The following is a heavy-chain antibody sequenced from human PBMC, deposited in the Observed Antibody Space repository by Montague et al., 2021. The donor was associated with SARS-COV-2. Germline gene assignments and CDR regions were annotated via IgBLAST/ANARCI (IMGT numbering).Heavy chain of an antibody. D-gene: IGHD3-3*01. J-gene: IGHJ6*02. CDR2: IYYSGST. CDR1: GGSVSSGSYY. Sequence: SETLSLTCTVSGGSVSSGSYYWSWIRQPPGKGLEWIGYIYYSGSTNYNPSLKSRVTISVDTSKNQFSLKLSSVTAADTAVYYCARDPWRITIFGVVTRYGMDVWSQGTTVTVSS. V-gene: IGHV4-61*01. CDR3: ARDPWRITIFGVVTRYGMDV.